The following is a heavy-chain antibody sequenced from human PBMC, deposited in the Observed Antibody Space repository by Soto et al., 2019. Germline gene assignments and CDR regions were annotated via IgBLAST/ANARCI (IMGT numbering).Heavy chain of an antibody. CDR1: GGSFSGYY. CDR2: INHNGST. V-gene: IGHV4-34*01. Sequence: SGTLSLTCAVYGGSFSGYYWSWIRQPLGMGLELIGEINHNGSTNYNPSLKSRVTISVDTSKNQFSLKLSSVTAADTAVYYCARGLWFGEVRYWGQGTLVTVSS. J-gene: IGHJ4*02. CDR3: ARGLWFGEVRY. D-gene: IGHD3-10*01.